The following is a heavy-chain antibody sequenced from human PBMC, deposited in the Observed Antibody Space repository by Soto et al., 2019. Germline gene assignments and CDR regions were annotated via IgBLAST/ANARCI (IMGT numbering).Heavy chain of an antibody. CDR1: GFTFSRYA. CDR3: ARGSYGDYYYFYGMDV. Sequence: QVQLVESGGGVVQPGRSLRLSCAASGFTFSRYAMNWVRQAPGKGLEWVAVISRGGTNKYNADSVKDRFTISRDNSKNTLYLQMSSLRPEDTAVYYCARGSYGDYYYFYGMDVWGQGTKVTVSS. CDR2: ISRGGTNK. V-gene: IGHV3-30-3*01. J-gene: IGHJ6*02. D-gene: IGHD4-17*01.